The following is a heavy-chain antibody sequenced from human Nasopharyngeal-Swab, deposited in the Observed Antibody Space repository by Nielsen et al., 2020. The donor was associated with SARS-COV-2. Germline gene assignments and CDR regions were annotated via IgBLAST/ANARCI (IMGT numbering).Heavy chain of an antibody. D-gene: IGHD2-15*01. CDR3: ARSPRQGYCSGGSCPPWGWFDP. J-gene: IGHJ5*02. CDR1: GYTFTGYY. Sequence: ASVQVSCKASGYTFTGYYMHWVRQAPAQGLEWMGRINPNSGGTNYAQKFQGRVTMTRNTSISTAYMELSRLSSDDTAVYYCARSPRQGYCSGGSCPPWGWFDPWGQGTLVTVSS. V-gene: IGHV1-2*06. CDR2: INPNSGGT.